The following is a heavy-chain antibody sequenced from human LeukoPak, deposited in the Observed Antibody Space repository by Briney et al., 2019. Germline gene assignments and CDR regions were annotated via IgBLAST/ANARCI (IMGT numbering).Heavy chain of an antibody. V-gene: IGHV4-34*01. J-gene: IGHJ4*02. Sequence: SRVTISVDTSKNQFSLKLSSVTAADTAVYYCARVGSGYTIAATQYYFDYWGQGTLVTVSS. D-gene: IGHD2-15*01. CDR3: ARVGSGYTIAATQYYFDY.